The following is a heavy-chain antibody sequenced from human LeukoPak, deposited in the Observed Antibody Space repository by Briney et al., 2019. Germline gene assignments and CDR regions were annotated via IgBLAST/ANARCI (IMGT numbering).Heavy chain of an antibody. Sequence: PGGSLRLSCAASGFTFSSYSMNWVRQAPGKGLEWVSYISSSSSNTYYADSVKGRFTISRDNAKNSLYLQMNSLRAEDTAVYYCAREDSGYRVDYWGQGTLVTVSS. CDR2: ISSSSSNT. V-gene: IGHV3-48*01. D-gene: IGHD5-18*01. CDR3: AREDSGYRVDY. CDR1: GFTFSSYS. J-gene: IGHJ4*02.